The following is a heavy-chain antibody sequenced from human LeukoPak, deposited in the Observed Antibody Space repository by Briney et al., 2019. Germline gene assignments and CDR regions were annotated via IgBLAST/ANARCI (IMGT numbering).Heavy chain of an antibody. CDR3: AKHSGRIGWYNDY. CDR1: GFTFSNFP. Sequence: PGGSLRLSCAASGFTFSNFPMTWVRQAPGKRLEWGSSISTNGDGTDYADSVKGRFTISRDNSKNTLFLQMNSLRAEDWAVYYCAKHSGRIGWYNDYWGHGTLVTVSS. V-gene: IGHV3-23*01. J-gene: IGHJ4*01. D-gene: IGHD6-19*01. CDR2: ISTNGDGT.